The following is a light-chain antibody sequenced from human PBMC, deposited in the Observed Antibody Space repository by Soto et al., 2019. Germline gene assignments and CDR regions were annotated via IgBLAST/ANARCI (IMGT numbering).Light chain of an antibody. CDR1: ESVTSS. CDR3: QQSSDSIT. V-gene: IGKV3-11*01. J-gene: IGKJ5*01. Sequence: EIVMTQSPATLSVSPLDISTLSFRASESVTSSLAWFQQRPGQTPRLLIYDASTRAPGIPARFSGRGSGADFTLTISSLETEDFAVYYCQQSSDSITFGQGTRLEIK. CDR2: DAS.